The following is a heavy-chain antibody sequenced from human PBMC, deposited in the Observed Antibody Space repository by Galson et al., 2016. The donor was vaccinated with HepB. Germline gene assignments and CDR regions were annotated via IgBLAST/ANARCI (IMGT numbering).Heavy chain of an antibody. Sequence: SVKVSCKASGVTFSNYAIGWVRQAPGQGLEWMGGIIPILGTANYAQKFQGRVTITADESTSTAYMELSSLRSNDTAMYYCTRDSGESGLGLPDDWGQGTLVTVSS. CDR1: GVTFSNYA. CDR2: IIPILGTA. V-gene: IGHV1-69*13. CDR3: TRDSGESGLGLPDD. J-gene: IGHJ1*01. D-gene: IGHD3-10*01.